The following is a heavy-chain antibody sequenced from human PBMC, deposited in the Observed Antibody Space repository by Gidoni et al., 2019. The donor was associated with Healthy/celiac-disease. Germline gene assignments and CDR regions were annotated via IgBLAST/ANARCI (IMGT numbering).Heavy chain of an antibody. J-gene: IGHJ3*02. CDR3: AKVGYTGSYWGGFVAPFDI. Sequence: EVQLLESGGGLVQPGGSLRLSCAASGFTFSSYAMSWVRQAPGKGLEWVSAISGSGGSTYYADSVKGRFTISRDNSKNTLYLQMNSLRAEDTAVYYCAKVGYTGSYWGGFVAPFDIWGQGTMVTVSS. D-gene: IGHD1-26*01. CDR1: GFTFSSYA. V-gene: IGHV3-23*01. CDR2: ISGSGGST.